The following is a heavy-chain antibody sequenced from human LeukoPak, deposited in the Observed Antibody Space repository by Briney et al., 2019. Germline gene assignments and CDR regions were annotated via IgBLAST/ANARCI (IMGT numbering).Heavy chain of an antibody. CDR1: GYSLSSGYY. Sequence: SETLSLTCTVSGYSLSSGYYWGWIRQPPGQGLEWIGSVDHSGGTHYNPSLKSRVTISVDTSKKQVSLKVTSVTAADTAVYYCARTEESGYSYGYFGYYYYMDVWGKGTTVTVSS. V-gene: IGHV4-38-2*02. CDR2: VDHSGGT. CDR3: ARTEESGYSYGYFGYYYYMDV. D-gene: IGHD5-18*01. J-gene: IGHJ6*03.